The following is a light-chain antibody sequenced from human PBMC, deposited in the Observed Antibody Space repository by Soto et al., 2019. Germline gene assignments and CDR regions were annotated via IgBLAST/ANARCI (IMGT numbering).Light chain of an antibody. Sequence: EIVLTQSPGTLSLSPGERATLSCRASQSVGSNYLAWYQQKHGQAPRLLIYGASSRATGVPDRFSGSGSGTDFTLTISRLEPEDFAVYYCQQYGTSSWTFGQGTKVDI. CDR2: GAS. CDR1: QSVGSNY. J-gene: IGKJ1*01. V-gene: IGKV3-20*01. CDR3: QQYGTSSWT.